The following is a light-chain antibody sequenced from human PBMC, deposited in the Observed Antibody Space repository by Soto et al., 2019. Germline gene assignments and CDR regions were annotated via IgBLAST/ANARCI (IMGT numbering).Light chain of an antibody. CDR3: QQYNDSFPYT. CDR1: QSISSW. CDR2: EAS. Sequence: DIQMTQSPSTLSASVGDRVTITCRASQSISSWLAWYQQKPGTAPKLLIYEASTLESGVPSRFSGSRSGTEFTLTVSSLQPDDFATYYCQQYNDSFPYTFGQGTKLESK. J-gene: IGKJ2*01. V-gene: IGKV1-5*03.